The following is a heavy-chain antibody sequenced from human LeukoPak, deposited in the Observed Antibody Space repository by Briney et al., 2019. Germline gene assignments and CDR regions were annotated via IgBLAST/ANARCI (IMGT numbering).Heavy chain of an antibody. Sequence: SETLSLTCAVYGGSFSGYYWSWIRQPPGKGLEWIGEINHSGSTNYNPSLKSRVTLSVDTSRNQFSLGLRSMTAADTAVYYCARTEPSGTTSHWGQGTLVTVSS. V-gene: IGHV4-34*01. J-gene: IGHJ4*02. CDR3: ARTEPSGTTSH. CDR1: GGSFSGYY. D-gene: IGHD1-1*01. CDR2: INHSGST.